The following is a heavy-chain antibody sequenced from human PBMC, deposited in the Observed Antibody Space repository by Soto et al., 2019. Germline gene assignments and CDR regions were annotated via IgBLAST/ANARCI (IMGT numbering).Heavy chain of an antibody. V-gene: IGHV4-59*01. CDR3: ARDTYYYGSGSYYNVYYYGMDV. Sequence: PSETLSLTCTVSGGSISSYYWSWIRQPPGKGLEWIGYIYYSGSTNYNPSLKSRVTISVDTSKNQFSLKLSSVTAADTAVYYCARDTYYYGSGSYYNVYYYGMDVWGQGTTVTVS. CDR2: IYYSGST. D-gene: IGHD3-10*01. J-gene: IGHJ6*02. CDR1: GGSISSYY.